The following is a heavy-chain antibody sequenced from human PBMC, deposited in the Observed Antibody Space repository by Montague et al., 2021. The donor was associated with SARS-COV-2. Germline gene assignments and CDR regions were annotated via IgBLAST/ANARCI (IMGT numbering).Heavy chain of an antibody. Sequence: SETLSLTCTVSGASFSNYYGSWIRQPPGKGLEWIGYIYYTWTTNYNPSLKSRVTISVDTSKTQFSLKLTSVTAADTAVYYCAREGYCSGGTCYASGPNWFDPWGQGTLVTVSS. CDR3: AREGYCSGGTCYASGPNWFDP. V-gene: IGHV4-59*01. CDR2: IYYTWTT. J-gene: IGHJ5*02. CDR1: GASFSNYY. D-gene: IGHD2-15*01.